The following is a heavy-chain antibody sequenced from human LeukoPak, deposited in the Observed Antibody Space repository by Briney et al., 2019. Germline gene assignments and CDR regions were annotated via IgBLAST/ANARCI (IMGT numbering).Heavy chain of an antibody. Sequence: SETLSLTCTVSGGSISSGSYYWSWIRQPAGKGLEWIGRIYTSGSTNYNPSLKSRVTISIDTSKNQFSLKLSSVTAADTAVYYCARVLSIVATAEGRAAFDIWGQGTMVTVSS. D-gene: IGHD6-13*01. CDR2: IYTSGST. J-gene: IGHJ3*02. V-gene: IGHV4-61*02. CDR1: GGSISSGSYY. CDR3: ARVLSIVATAEGRAAFDI.